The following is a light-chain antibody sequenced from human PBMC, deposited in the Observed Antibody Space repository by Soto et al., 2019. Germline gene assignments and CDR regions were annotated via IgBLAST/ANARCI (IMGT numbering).Light chain of an antibody. J-gene: IGKJ1*01. CDR2: AAS. CDR3: QQYNTYSWT. Sequence: GDRVTITCRAGQSISTWLAWYQQKPGQAPKLLISAASNLESGVPSRFSGSGSGTEFTLTISGLQPDDFATYYCQQYNTYSWTFGQGTKVEAK. CDR1: QSISTW. V-gene: IGKV1-5*01.